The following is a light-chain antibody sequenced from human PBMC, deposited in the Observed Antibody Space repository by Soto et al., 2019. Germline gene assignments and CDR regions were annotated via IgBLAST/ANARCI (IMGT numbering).Light chain of an antibody. CDR3: QQYGSSRT. V-gene: IGKV3-20*01. CDR1: RSADRSY. J-gene: IGKJ1*01. CDR2: AAS. Sequence: ENVLTQSPGTLSLFPGERATLSCRASRSADRSYLAWYQQKPGQAPRLLIYAASSRATGIPDRFSGSASGTDFTLTISRLEPEDFAVYYCQQYGSSRTFGQGTRVEIK.